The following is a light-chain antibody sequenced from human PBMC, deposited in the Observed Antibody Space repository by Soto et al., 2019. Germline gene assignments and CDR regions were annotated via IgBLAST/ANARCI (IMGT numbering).Light chain of an antibody. CDR1: SSDVGDYNY. V-gene: IGLV2-8*01. CDR3: SSYPSSSTQV. J-gene: IGLJ1*01. CDR2: EVS. Sequence: QSALTQPPSASGSPGQSVTISCTGTSSDVGDYNYVSWYQQHPGKAPKLMIYEVSKRPSGVPDRFSGSKSGNTASLTVSGLQAEDEADYYCSSYPSSSTQVFGTGTKVTVL.